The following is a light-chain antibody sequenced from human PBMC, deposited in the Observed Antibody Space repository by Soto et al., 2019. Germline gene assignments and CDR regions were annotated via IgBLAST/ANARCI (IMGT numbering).Light chain of an antibody. V-gene: IGKV1-39*01. J-gene: IGKJ1*01. CDR2: AAS. CDR1: QSISSY. Sequence: IQITRSPYFLAASVGDRVTITCRASQSISSYLNWYQQKPGKAPKLLIYAASSLQSGVPSRFSGSGSGTDFTLTISSLQPEDFATYYCQQSYSTPQTFGQGTKVDIK. CDR3: QQSYSTPQT.